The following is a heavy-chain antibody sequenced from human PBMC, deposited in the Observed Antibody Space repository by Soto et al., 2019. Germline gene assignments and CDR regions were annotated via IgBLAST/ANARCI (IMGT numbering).Heavy chain of an antibody. D-gene: IGHD4-17*01. CDR2: ISYDGNNK. J-gene: IGHJ4*02. V-gene: IGHV3-30*03. CDR3: ARGPSYSDSYFDY. CDR1: EFTFSNYA. Sequence: QVQLVESGGGVVQPGGSLRLSCAASEFTFSNYAMHWVRQPPGKGLQWLAVISYDGNNKYYADSVEGRFTISRDNSKNTVYLQMNSLRLEDTAVYCCARGPSYSDSYFDYWGQGTLVTVSS.